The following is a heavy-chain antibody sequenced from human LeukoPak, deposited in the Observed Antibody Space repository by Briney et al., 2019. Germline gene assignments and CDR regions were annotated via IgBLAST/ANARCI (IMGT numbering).Heavy chain of an antibody. Sequence: SETLSLTCTVSGGSISSSSYYWGWIRQPPGKGLEWIGSIYYSGSTYYNPSLKSRVTISVDTSKNQFSLKLSSVTAADTAVYYCARSYSSGWYLRGPVDYWGQGTLVTVSS. CDR1: GGSISSSSYY. V-gene: IGHV4-39*01. CDR3: ARSYSSGWYLRGPVDY. D-gene: IGHD6-19*01. CDR2: IYYSGST. J-gene: IGHJ4*02.